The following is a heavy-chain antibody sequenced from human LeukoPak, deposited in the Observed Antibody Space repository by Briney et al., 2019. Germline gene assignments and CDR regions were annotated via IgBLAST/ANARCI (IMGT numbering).Heavy chain of an antibody. V-gene: IGHV4-4*07. CDR3: ARETWSGYLDY. J-gene: IGHJ4*02. Sequence: SGTLSLTCTVPGGSIGSFTWSWIRQPAGKGREWIGRIYTTGSTNYNPSLKSRVTMSVDTSKNQFSLRLSSVTAADTAVYFCARETWSGYLDYWGQGTLVTVSS. CDR2: IYTTGST. D-gene: IGHD2-8*02. CDR1: GGSIGSFT.